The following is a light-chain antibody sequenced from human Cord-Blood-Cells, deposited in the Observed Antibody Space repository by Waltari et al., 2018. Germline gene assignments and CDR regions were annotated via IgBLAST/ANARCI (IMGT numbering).Light chain of an antibody. CDR2: WAS. CDR3: XQYYSTPLT. J-gene: IGKJ4*01. V-gene: IGKV4-1*01. CDR1: QSVLYSSNNKNY. Sequence: DIVMTQSPDSLAVSLGERATINCKSSQSVLYSSNNKNYLDWYQHKPGQPLKLLLFWASTRESGVPARFSGSGSXTDXTLTISSLQSEDVAVYYXXQYYSTPLTFGGGTKXEXK.